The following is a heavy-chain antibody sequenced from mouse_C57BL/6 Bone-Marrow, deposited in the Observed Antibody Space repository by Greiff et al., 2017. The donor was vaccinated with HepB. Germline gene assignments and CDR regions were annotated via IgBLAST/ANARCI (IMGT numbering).Heavy chain of an antibody. Sequence: QVHVKQSGAELVRPGASVTLSCKASGYTFTDYEMHWVKQTPVHGLEWIGAIDPETGGTAYNQKFKGKAILTADKSSSTAYMELRSLTSEDSAVYYCTRTLITTVGGYWGQGTTLTVSS. J-gene: IGHJ2*01. CDR1: GYTFTDYE. CDR3: TRTLITTVGGY. CDR2: IDPETGGT. D-gene: IGHD1-1*01. V-gene: IGHV1-15*01.